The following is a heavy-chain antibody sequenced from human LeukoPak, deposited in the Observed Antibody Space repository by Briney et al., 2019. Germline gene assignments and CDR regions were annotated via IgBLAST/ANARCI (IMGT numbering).Heavy chain of an antibody. CDR2: IFPGDSDS. CDR1: GYSFTTYW. Sequence: GESLKISCKGSGYSFTTYWIGWVRQMPGKGLEWMGIIFPGDSDSSYSPSFQGQVTISADKSISTACLQWSSLKASDTAMYYCARLDGGNRYGSWGQGTLVTVSS. D-gene: IGHD5-18*01. CDR3: ARLDGGNRYGS. J-gene: IGHJ5*02. V-gene: IGHV5-51*01.